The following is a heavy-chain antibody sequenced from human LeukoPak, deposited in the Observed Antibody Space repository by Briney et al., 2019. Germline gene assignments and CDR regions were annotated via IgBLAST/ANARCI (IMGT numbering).Heavy chain of an antibody. J-gene: IGHJ4*02. V-gene: IGHV4-4*02. D-gene: IGHD1-26*01. CDR1: GGSISSSNW. Sequence: SETLSLTCAVSGGSISSSNWWSWVRQPPGKGLEWIGEIYHSGSTNYNPSLKSRVTISVDKSKNQFSLKLSSVTAADTAVYYCAREATLWELPYYFDYWGQGTLVTVSS. CDR2: IYHSGST. CDR3: AREATLWELPYYFDY.